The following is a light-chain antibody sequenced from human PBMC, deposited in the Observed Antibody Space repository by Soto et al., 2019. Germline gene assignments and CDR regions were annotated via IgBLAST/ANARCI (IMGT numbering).Light chain of an antibody. CDR3: QQSYGAPYT. J-gene: IGKJ2*01. V-gene: IGKV1-39*01. CDR1: HIINNY. CDR2: GAS. Sequence: DLPMTQSPSSLSASVGDRVTITCRASHIINNYLNWYQQKPGKAPQLLIYGASSLLGGVPSRFSGSGSGTDFTLTINSLQPEDFATYYCQQSYGAPYTFGQGTKLEIK.